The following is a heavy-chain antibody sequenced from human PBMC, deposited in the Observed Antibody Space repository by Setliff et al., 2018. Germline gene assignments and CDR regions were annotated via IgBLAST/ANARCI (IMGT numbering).Heavy chain of an antibody. CDR2: IYHSGSA. CDR3: ACWVGTVNAFDI. Sequence: SETLSLTCAVSVASISSSNWWSWVRQPPGKGREWIGEIYHSGSANYNPSLKSRVSISVDKSKNQFSLKLSSVTAADTAVYYCACWVGTVNAFDIWGQGTMVTVSS. J-gene: IGHJ3*02. D-gene: IGHD2-21*02. V-gene: IGHV4-4*02. CDR1: VASISSSNW.